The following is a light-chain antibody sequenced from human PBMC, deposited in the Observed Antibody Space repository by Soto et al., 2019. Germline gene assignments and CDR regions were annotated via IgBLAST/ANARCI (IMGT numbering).Light chain of an antibody. CDR3: SSYTSTITLERV. V-gene: IGLV2-14*01. J-gene: IGLJ3*02. CDR1: SSDIGAYNF. CDR2: EVS. Sequence: QSVLTQPASVSGSPGQSITISCTGTSSDIGAYNFVSWYQQHPGKAPKLMIYEVSNRPSGVSNRFSGSKSGNTASLTISGLQAEDEADYYCSSYTSTITLERVFGGGTKLTVL.